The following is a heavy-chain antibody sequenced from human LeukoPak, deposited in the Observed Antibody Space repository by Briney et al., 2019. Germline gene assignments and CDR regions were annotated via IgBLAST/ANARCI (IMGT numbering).Heavy chain of an antibody. D-gene: IGHD2-15*01. CDR1: GGSISSSSYY. Sequence: SETLSLTCTVSGGSISSSSYYWGWIRQPPGKGLEWIGSIYYSGSTYYNPSLKSRVTISVDTSKNQFSLKLSSVTAADTAVYYCASSTGYCSGGSCCWGFDPWGQGTLVTVSS. J-gene: IGHJ5*02. V-gene: IGHV4-39*01. CDR3: ASSTGYCSGGSCCWGFDP. CDR2: IYYSGST.